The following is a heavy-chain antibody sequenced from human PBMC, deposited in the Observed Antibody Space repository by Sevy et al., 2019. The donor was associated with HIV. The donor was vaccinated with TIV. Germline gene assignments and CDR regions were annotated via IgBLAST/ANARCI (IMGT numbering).Heavy chain of an antibody. CDR3: ARGRSSPELWFGELHAFDI. J-gene: IGHJ3*02. CDR1: GYTFTSYD. V-gene: IGHV1-8*03. CDR2: MNPNSGNT. Sequence: ASVKVSCKASGYTFTSYDINWVRQATGQGLEWMGWMNPNSGNTGYAQKFQGRVTITRNTSISTAYMELSSLRSEDTAVYYCARGRSSPELWFGELHAFDIWGQGTMVTVSS. D-gene: IGHD3-10*01.